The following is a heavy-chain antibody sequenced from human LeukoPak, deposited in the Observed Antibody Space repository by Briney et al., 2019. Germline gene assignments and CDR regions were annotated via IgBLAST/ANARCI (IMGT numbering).Heavy chain of an antibody. CDR2: IWHDGSNK. V-gene: IGHV3-30*19. CDR1: GFTFSGYG. Sequence: GGSLRLSRAASGFTFSGYGMHWVRQAPGKWLEWVAVIWHDGSNKSYADSVKGRFTISRDNSKNTLYLQMNSLRAEDTAVYYCARGHHTYDSSAVDYWGQGTLVTVSS. D-gene: IGHD3-22*01. CDR3: ARGHHTYDSSAVDY. J-gene: IGHJ4*02.